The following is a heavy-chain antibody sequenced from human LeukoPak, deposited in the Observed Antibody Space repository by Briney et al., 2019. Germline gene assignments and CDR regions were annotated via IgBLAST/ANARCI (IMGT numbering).Heavy chain of an antibody. Sequence: ASVKVSCKASGYTFTSYYMHWVRQAPRQGLEWMGIINPSGGSTSYARKFQGRLTMTRDTSTSTVYMEVSSLRSEDTAVYYCAGAGPNDAFDIWGQGTMVTVSS. CDR3: AGAGPNDAFDI. CDR2: INPSGGST. D-gene: IGHD6-19*01. J-gene: IGHJ3*02. V-gene: IGHV1-46*01. CDR1: GYTFTSYY.